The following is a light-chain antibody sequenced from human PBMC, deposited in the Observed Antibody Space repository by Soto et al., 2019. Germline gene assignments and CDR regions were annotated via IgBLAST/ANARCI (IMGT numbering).Light chain of an antibody. CDR2: EVS. J-gene: IGLJ1*01. CDR3: SSYTTSNTLV. Sequence: QSVLTQPASVSGSPGQSITISCTGTSSDVGGFNYVSWYQQFPGKAPKLMIYEVSNRPSGVSNRFSGSKSGNTASPTISGLQAEDEGDYYCSSYTTSNTLVFGTGTKVTVL. CDR1: SSDVGGFNY. V-gene: IGLV2-14*01.